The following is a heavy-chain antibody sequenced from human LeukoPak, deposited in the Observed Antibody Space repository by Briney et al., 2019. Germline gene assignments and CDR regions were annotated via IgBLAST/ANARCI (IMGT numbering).Heavy chain of an antibody. Sequence: GGSLRLSCAASGFTFSSYAMHWVRQAPGKGLEWVAVISYDGSNKYYADSVKGRFTISRDNPKNTLYLQMNSLRAEDTAVYYCARAGVIAVPGKPLYYGMDVWGQGTTVTVSS. CDR3: ARAGVIAVPGKPLYYGMDV. CDR1: GFTFSSYA. V-gene: IGHV3-30-3*01. CDR2: ISYDGSNK. D-gene: IGHD6-19*01. J-gene: IGHJ6*02.